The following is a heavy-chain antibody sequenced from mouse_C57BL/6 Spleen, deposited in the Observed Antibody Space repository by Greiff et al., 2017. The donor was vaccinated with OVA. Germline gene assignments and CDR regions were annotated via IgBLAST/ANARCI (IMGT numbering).Heavy chain of an antibody. D-gene: IGHD2-12*01. CDR1: GFTFSSYA. CDR2: ISDGGSYT. J-gene: IGHJ2*01. Sequence: EVKLVESGGGLVKPGGSLKLSCAASGFTFSSYAMSWVRQTPEKRLEWVATISDGGSYTYYPDNVKGRFTISRDNAKNNLYLQMSHLKSEDTAMYYCAREGYSVGFDYWGQGTTLTVSS. CDR3: AREGYSVGFDY. V-gene: IGHV5-4*01.